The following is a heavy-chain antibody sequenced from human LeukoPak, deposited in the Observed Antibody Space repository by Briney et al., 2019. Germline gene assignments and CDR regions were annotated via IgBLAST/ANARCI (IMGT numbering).Heavy chain of an antibody. Sequence: GGSLRLSCAASGFTFNSYAMSWVRQAPGKGLEWVSAISGSGGSTFYADSVKGRFTISRDNSENTLSLQMNSLRAEDTAVYYCAKEGPKYYYDSSGYYPAFGYWGQGTLVTVSS. J-gene: IGHJ4*02. CDR3: AKEGPKYYYDSSGYYPAFGY. D-gene: IGHD3-22*01. CDR2: ISGSGGST. CDR1: GFTFNSYA. V-gene: IGHV3-23*01.